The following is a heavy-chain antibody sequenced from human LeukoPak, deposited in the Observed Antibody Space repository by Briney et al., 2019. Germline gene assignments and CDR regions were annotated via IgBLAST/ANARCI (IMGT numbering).Heavy chain of an antibody. CDR3: ASTPAPGSGYMGSFDY. J-gene: IGHJ4*02. D-gene: IGHD6-13*01. CDR1: GGTFSSYA. V-gene: IGHV1-69*05. CDR2: IIPIFGTA. Sequence: SVKVSCKASGGTFSSYAISWVRQAPGQGLEWMGRIIPIFGTANYAQKFQGRVTITTDESTSAAYMELSSLRSEDTAVYYCASTPAPGSGYMGSFDYWGQGTLVTVSS.